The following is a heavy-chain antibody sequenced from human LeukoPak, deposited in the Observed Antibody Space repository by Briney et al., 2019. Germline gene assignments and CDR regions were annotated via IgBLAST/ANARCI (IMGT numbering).Heavy chain of an antibody. CDR3: ARAPIVVVPTWRPTYFDY. CDR1: GFTFSSYW. Sequence: GGSLRLSCTTSGFTFSSYWMSWVRQAPGKGLEWVANIKQDGGEKYYVDSVKGRFTISRDNAKNSLYLQMNSLRAEGTAIYYCARAPIVVVPTWRPTYFDYWGQGTLVTVSS. D-gene: IGHD2-2*01. J-gene: IGHJ4*02. CDR2: IKQDGGEK. V-gene: IGHV3-7*01.